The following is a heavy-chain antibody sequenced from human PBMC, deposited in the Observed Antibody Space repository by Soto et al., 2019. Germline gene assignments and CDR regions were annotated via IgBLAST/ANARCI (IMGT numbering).Heavy chain of an antibody. V-gene: IGHV1-18*01. J-gene: IGHJ3*02. Sequence: ASMKVSCKASGYTFTSYGISWVRQAPGQGLEWMGWISAYNGNTNYAQKLQGRVTMTTDTSTSTAYMELRSLRSDDTAVYYCARAGGYDRRAGAFDIWGQGTMVTVSS. CDR1: GYTFTSYG. D-gene: IGHD5-12*01. CDR2: ISAYNGNT. CDR3: ARAGGYDRRAGAFDI.